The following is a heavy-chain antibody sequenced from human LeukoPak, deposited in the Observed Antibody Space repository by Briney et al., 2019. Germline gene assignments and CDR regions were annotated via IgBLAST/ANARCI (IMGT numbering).Heavy chain of an antibody. CDR3: AKVGDIVVVPAAAWDDY. CDR1: GFIFSNYW. V-gene: IGHV3-74*01. Sequence: PGGSLRLSCAASGFIFSNYWMHWVRQAPGKGLVWVSRINADESTTTYADSVKGRFTISRDNAKNTLYLQMNSLRAEDTAVYYCAKVGDIVVVPAAAWDDYWGQGTLVTVSS. J-gene: IGHJ4*02. CDR2: INADESTT. D-gene: IGHD2-2*01.